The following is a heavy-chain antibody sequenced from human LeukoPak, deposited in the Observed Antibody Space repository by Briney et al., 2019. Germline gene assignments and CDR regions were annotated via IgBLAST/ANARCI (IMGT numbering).Heavy chain of an antibody. D-gene: IGHD4-23*01. CDR2: INWNGGST. Sequence: PGGSLRLSCAASGFTFDDYGMSWVRQAPGKGLEWVSGINWNGGSTGYADSVKGRFTISRDNANNSLFLQMNSLRAEDTAVDYCARGGVSVGGNFDYWGQGTLVTVSS. V-gene: IGHV3-20*04. CDR3: ARGGVSVGGNFDY. J-gene: IGHJ4*02. CDR1: GFTFDDYG.